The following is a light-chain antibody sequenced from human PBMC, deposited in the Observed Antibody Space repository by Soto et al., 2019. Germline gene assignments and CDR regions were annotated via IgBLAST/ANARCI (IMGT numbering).Light chain of an antibody. V-gene: IGKV3-11*01. CDR3: QQRSNWRGT. CDR1: QSLSKY. Sequence: EIVLTQSPATLSLSPGERATLSCRASQSLSKYLAWYQQKPGQAPRLLIYDASNRATGIPARFSGSGSGTDFTLTISSLEPEDFAVHYCQQRSNWRGTFGGGTKVEIK. CDR2: DAS. J-gene: IGKJ4*01.